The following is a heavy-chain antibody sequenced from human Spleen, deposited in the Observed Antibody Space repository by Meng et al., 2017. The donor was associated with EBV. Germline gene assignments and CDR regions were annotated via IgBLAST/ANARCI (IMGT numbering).Heavy chain of an antibody. CDR1: GYTFTGYY. CDR2: INPDSGGT. J-gene: IGHJ4*02. V-gene: IGHV1-2*02. Sequence: QVQLVQSGAEVKKPGASLKVSCKTSGYTFTGYYIHWVRQAPGQGLEWMGWINPDSGGTDYAQKYQDRVTMTRDTSISTAYMELSSLRSDDTAIYYCAGVRCFDGSCNWGYWGQGTLVTVSS. D-gene: IGHD2-15*01. CDR3: AGVRCFDGSCNWGY.